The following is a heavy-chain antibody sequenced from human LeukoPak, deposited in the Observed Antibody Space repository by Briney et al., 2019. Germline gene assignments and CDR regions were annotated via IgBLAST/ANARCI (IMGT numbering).Heavy chain of an antibody. V-gene: IGHV4-31*03. CDR2: IYYSGST. J-gene: IGHJ4*02. D-gene: IGHD3-10*01. CDR1: GGSISSGDYY. CDR3: AMINYYGSGSYSQNFGY. Sequence: SQTLSLTCTVSGGSISSGDYYWSWIRQPPGKGLEWIGYIYYSGSTYYNPSLKSRVTISVDTSKNQFSLKLSSVTAADTAVYYCAMINYYGSGSYSQNFGYWGQGTLVTVSS.